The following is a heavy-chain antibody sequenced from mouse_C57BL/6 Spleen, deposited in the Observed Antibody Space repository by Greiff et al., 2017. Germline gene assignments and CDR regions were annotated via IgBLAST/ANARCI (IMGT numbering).Heavy chain of an antibody. D-gene: IGHD6-1*01. J-gene: IGHJ4*01. CDR3: AMEPFVGAMDY. CDR1: GYTFTSYW. Sequence: QVQLQQPGAELVKPGASVKVSCKASGYTFTSYWMHWVKQRPGQGLEWIGRIHPSDSDTNYNQKFKGKATLTVDQSSSTAYMQLSSLTSEDSAVYYCAMEPFVGAMDYWGQGTSVTVSS. V-gene: IGHV1-74*01. CDR2: IHPSDSDT.